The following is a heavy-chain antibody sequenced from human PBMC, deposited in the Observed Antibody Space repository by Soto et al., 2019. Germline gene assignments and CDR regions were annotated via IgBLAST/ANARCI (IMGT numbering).Heavy chain of an antibody. J-gene: IGHJ5*01. V-gene: IGHV5-51*01. CDR2: IYPDDSKT. D-gene: IGHD3-16*01. CDR3: ARFGGAGLPYNWYDF. CDR1: GYDFFGYW. Sequence: PGESLKISCKGIGYDFFGYWIGWVRQTPGKGLEWVGIIYPDDSKTRYSPSFQGQVTFSADKSISTAYLQWSSLGASDTAMYYCARFGGAGLPYNWYDFWGQGTQVTGSS.